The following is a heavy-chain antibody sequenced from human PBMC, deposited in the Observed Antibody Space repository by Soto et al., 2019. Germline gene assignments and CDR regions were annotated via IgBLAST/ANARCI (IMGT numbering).Heavy chain of an antibody. CDR2: IWYDGSNK. CDR1: GFTFSSYG. CDR3: ARHYGSGSYYNGQFDY. V-gene: IGHV3-33*01. Sequence: SGGSLRLSCAASGFTFSSYGMHWVRQAPGKGLEWVAVIWYDGSNKYYADSVKGRFTISRDNSKNTLYLQMNSLRAEDTAVYYCARHYGSGSYYNGQFDYWGQGTLVTVSS. J-gene: IGHJ4*02. D-gene: IGHD3-10*01.